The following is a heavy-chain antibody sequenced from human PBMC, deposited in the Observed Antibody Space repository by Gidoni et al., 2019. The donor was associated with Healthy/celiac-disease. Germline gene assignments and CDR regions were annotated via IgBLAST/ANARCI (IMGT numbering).Heavy chain of an antibody. D-gene: IGHD6-25*01. CDR1: Y. J-gene: IGHJ3*02. Sequence: YMSWIRQAPGKGLEWVSYISSSGSTIYYADSVKGRFTISRDNAKNSLYLQMNSLRAEDTAVYYWAVPLGGHDAFDIWGQGTMVTVSS. CDR3: AVPLGGHDAFDI. V-gene: IGHV3-11*01. CDR2: ISSSGSTI.